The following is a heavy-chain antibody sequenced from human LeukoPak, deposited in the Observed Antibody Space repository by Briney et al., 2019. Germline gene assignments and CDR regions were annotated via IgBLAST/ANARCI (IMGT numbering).Heavy chain of an antibody. J-gene: IGHJ4*02. Sequence: PGGSLRLSCAASGFTVSSNYMNWVRQAPGKGLEWVSVIYSGGSPYYADSVKGRFSISRDNSKNTLYLQMSSLRAEDTAVYYCALIAVGVDWGQGTLVTVSS. CDR1: GFTVSSNY. D-gene: IGHD6-19*01. CDR3: ALIAVGVD. V-gene: IGHV3-53*01. CDR2: IYSGGSP.